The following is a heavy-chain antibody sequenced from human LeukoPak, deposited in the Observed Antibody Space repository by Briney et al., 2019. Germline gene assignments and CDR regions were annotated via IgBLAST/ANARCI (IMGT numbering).Heavy chain of an antibody. D-gene: IGHD2-15*01. V-gene: IGHV4-31*03. J-gene: IGHJ5*02. CDR2: IYYSGST. CDR1: GGSISSGGYY. Sequence: SQTLSLTCTVSGGSISSGGYYWSWIRQHPGKGLEWIGYIYYSGSTYYNPSLKSRVTISVDTSKNQFSLKLSFVTAADTAVYYCARADIVVVVAATRGWFDPWGQGTLVTVSS. CDR3: ARADIVVVVAATRGWFDP.